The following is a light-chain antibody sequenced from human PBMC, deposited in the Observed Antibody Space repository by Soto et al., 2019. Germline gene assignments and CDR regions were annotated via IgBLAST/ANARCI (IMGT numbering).Light chain of an antibody. CDR3: QQYIRWPLT. CDR2: GAS. Sequence: EIVLTQSPGTLSLSPGERATLSCRASQSVSSTYLAWYQPKPGQAPRLLIYGASSRATGIPDRFSGSGSGTEFTLTISSLQSEDVAVYYCQQYIRWPLTFGGGTKVDIK. V-gene: IGKV3-20*01. CDR1: QSVSSTY. J-gene: IGKJ4*01.